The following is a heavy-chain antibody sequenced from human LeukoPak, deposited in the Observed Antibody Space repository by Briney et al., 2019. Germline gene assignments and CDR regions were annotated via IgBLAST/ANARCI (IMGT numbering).Heavy chain of an antibody. V-gene: IGHV4-4*07. CDR1: GGSINSYC. J-gene: IGHJ5*02. D-gene: IGHD3-22*01. CDR2: SYTSGST. CDR3: ARDQINYYDSSGYLDWFDP. Sequence: SETLSLTCTVSGGSINSYCWSWIRQPAGQGLEWIGRSYTSGSTNYHASLHSRVTMSVDTSKNQFSLKLSSVTASDTAVYYCARDQINYYDSSGYLDWFDPWGQGTLVTVSS.